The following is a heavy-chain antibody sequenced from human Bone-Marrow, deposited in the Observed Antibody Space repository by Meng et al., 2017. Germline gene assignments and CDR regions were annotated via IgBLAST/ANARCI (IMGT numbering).Heavy chain of an antibody. CDR3: AKSHDSSGSDQLDY. J-gene: IGHJ4*02. Sequence: GEALKISCAASGFTMSHYAMYWVRQAPGKGLEWVSGISGSGGSTNYADSMKGRFTISRDNSKNTLYLQRNSLRAEDTAVYYCAKSHDSSGSDQLDYWGQGTLVTVSS. D-gene: IGHD3-22*01. CDR2: ISGSGGST. CDR1: GFTMSHYA. V-gene: IGHV3-23*01.